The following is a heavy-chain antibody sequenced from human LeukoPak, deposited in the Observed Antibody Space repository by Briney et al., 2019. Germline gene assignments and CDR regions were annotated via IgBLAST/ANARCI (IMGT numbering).Heavy chain of an antibody. V-gene: IGHV3-23*01. Sequence: PGGSLRLSCAASGFTFSSYAMSWVRQAPGKGPEWVSAISGSGGSTYYADSVKGRFTISRDNSKNTLYLQMNSLRAEDTAVYYCAKDQMDTAMANDAFDIWGQGTMVTVSS. CDR3: AKDQMDTAMANDAFDI. CDR2: ISGSGGST. D-gene: IGHD5-18*01. J-gene: IGHJ3*02. CDR1: GFTFSSYA.